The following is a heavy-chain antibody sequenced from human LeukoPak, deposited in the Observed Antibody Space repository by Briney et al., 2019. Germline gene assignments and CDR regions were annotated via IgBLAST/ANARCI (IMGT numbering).Heavy chain of an antibody. V-gene: IGHV3-53*01. Sequence: GGSLRLSCAASGFTVSSYYMSWVRQAPGKGLEWVSILYSGGNTYYADSVKGRFTISRDNSKNTLYLQMNSLRAEDTAVYYCARSWLAVAGPEYWGQGTLVTVSS. CDR3: ARSWLAVAGPEY. CDR2: LYSGGNT. CDR1: GFTVSSYY. J-gene: IGHJ4*02. D-gene: IGHD6-19*01.